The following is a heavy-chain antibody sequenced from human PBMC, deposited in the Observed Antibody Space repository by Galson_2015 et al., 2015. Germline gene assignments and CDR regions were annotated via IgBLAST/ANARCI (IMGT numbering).Heavy chain of an antibody. Sequence: ETLSLTCTVSGGSISSSSYYWGWIRQPPGKGLEWIGSIYYSGSTYYNPSLKSRVTISVDTSKNQFSLKLSSVTAADTAVYYCARLSTGYSSGWYGLDYWGQGTLVTVSS. V-gene: IGHV4-39*01. CDR1: GGSISSSSYY. CDR2: IYYSGST. D-gene: IGHD6-19*01. CDR3: ARLSTGYSSGWYGLDY. J-gene: IGHJ4*02.